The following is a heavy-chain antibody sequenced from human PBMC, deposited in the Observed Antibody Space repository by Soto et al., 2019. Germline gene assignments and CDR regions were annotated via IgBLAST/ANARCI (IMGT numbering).Heavy chain of an antibody. CDR1: GFTFSSYA. CDR3: AGAILEWLYFDY. CDR2: ISGSGGST. J-gene: IGHJ4*02. V-gene: IGHV3-23*01. D-gene: IGHD3-3*02. Sequence: GGSLRLSCAASGFTFSSYAMSWVRQAPGKGLEWVSAISGSGGSTYYADSVKGRFTISRDNSKNTLYLQMNSLRAEDTAVYYCAGAILEWLYFDYWGQGTLVTVSS.